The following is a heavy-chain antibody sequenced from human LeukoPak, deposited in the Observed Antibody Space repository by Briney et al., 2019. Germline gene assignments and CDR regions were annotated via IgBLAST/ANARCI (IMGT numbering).Heavy chain of an antibody. J-gene: IGHJ4*02. CDR2: ISYDGSNK. D-gene: IGHD6-13*01. Sequence: GGSLRLSCAASGFTFSSYAMHWVRQAQGKGLEWVAVISYDGSNKYYADSVKGRFTISRDNSKNTLYLQMNSLRAEDTAVYYCAREGAAAGTFDYWGQGTLVTVSS. V-gene: IGHV3-30-3*01. CDR3: AREGAAAGTFDY. CDR1: GFTFSSYA.